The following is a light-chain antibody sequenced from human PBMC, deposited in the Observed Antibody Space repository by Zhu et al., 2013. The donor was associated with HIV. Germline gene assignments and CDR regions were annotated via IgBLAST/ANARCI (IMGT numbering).Light chain of an antibody. V-gene: IGKV3-20*01. J-gene: IGKJ4*01. CDR2: DSL. CDR1: QSVSSSY. Sequence: EIVLTQSPGTLSLSPGERATLSCRASQSVSSSYLAWYQQKPGQAPRLLIYDSLTRAPGTPARFSGSGSGTDFTLTISRLEPEDFALYYCQQYAKSPVTFGGGTTVEVK. CDR3: QQYAKSPVT.